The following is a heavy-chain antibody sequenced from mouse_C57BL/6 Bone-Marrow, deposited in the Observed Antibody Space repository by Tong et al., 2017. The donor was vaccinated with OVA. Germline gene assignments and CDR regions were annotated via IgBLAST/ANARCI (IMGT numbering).Heavy chain of an antibody. J-gene: IGHJ4*01. CDR3: ASQLLRYLYYAMDY. D-gene: IGHD1-1*01. V-gene: IGHV5-6-2*01. CDR1: GFTFSDYY. Sequence: EVQLQESGGGLVQPGGSLKLSCAASGFTFSDYYMYWVRQTPEKRLELVAAINSDGGSTYYPDTMERRFIISRDNTKKTLYLQMSSLRSEDTALYYCASQLLRYLYYAMDYWGQGTSVTVSS. CDR2: INSDGGST.